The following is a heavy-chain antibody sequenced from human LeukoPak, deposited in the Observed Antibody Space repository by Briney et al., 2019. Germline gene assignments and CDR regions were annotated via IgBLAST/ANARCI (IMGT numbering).Heavy chain of an antibody. J-gene: IGHJ4*02. CDR1: GYTFTSYY. V-gene: IGHV1-46*01. Sequence: ASVKVSCKASGYTFTSYYMHWVRQAPGQGLEWMGIINPSGGSTSYAQKFQGRVSMTRDTSTSTVYMELSSLRSEDTAVYYCAREAAAGDFDYWGQGTLVTVSS. D-gene: IGHD6-13*01. CDR3: AREAAAGDFDY. CDR2: INPSGGST.